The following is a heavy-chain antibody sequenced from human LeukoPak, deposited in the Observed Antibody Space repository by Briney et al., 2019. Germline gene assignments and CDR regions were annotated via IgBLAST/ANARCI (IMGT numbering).Heavy chain of an antibody. CDR1: GFTFSSYS. J-gene: IGHJ4*02. CDR2: ISSSSSYI. Sequence: GGSLRLSCAASGFTFSSYSVNWVRQAPGKGLEWVSSISSSSSYIYYADSVKGRSTISRDNAKNSLYLQMNSLRAEDTAVYYCARARRSGSYATYYFDYWGQGTLVTVSS. CDR3: ARARRSGSYATYYFDY. V-gene: IGHV3-21*01. D-gene: IGHD1-26*01.